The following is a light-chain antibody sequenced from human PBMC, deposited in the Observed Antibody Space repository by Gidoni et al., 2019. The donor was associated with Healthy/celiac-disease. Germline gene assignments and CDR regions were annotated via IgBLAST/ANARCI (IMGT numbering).Light chain of an antibody. Sequence: DIVLTQSPATLSLSPGERATLSCRASQSVSSYLAWYHQKPGQAPRLLIYDASNRATGILARFSGSGSGTDFTLTISSLEPEDFAVYYCQQRSNWPPTFGQGTKVEIK. V-gene: IGKV3-11*01. J-gene: IGKJ1*01. CDR3: QQRSNWPPT. CDR2: DAS. CDR1: QSVSSY.